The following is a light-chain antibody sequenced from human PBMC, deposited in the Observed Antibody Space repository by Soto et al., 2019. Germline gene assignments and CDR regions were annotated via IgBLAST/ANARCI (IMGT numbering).Light chain of an antibody. CDR3: AAWDDSLSGHVV. CDR2: RNN. Sequence: QLVLTQPPSASGTPGQRVTISCSGSSSNIGSNYVYWYQQLPGTAPKLLIYRNNQRPSGVPDRFSGSKSGTSASLAISGLRSEDGADYYCAAWDDSLSGHVVFGGGTKVTVL. J-gene: IGLJ2*01. CDR1: SSNIGSNY. V-gene: IGLV1-47*01.